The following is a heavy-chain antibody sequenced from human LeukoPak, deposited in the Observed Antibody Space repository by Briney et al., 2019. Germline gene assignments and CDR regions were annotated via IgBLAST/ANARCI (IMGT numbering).Heavy chain of an antibody. CDR3: ARGKYTSFDN. J-gene: IGHJ4*02. CDR1: GDSIFTNNVA. D-gene: IGHD6-6*01. V-gene: IGHV6-1*01. Sequence: SQTLSLTCAISGDSIFTNNVAWNWIRQSPSRGLERLGRTYYRSKWSFDYAVSVKSRITINADTSKNQLSLQLSSVTPEDTAVYYCARGKYTSFDNWGQGTLVTVSS. CDR2: TYYRSKWSF.